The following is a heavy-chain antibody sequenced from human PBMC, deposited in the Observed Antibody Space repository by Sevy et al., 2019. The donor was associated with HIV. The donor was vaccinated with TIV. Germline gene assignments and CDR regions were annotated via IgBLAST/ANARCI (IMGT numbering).Heavy chain of an antibody. CDR3: AREHGGGSYDFDN. D-gene: IGHD2-15*01. Sequence: GGSLRLSCAASGFTFNTYTMNWVRQTPGKGLEWVSSITSSSGYIYYADSVKGRFAISRDNGENSLYLQMDSLRVEDTGVYYCAREHGGGSYDFDNWGQGAQVTVSS. CDR1: GFTFNTYT. V-gene: IGHV3-21*01. J-gene: IGHJ5*02. CDR2: ITSSSGYI.